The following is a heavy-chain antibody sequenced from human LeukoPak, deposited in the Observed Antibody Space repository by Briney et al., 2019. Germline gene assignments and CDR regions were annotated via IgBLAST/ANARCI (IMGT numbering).Heavy chain of an antibody. J-gene: IGHJ4*02. CDR3: TTEGWLVREPFDY. Sequence: KAGGSLRLSCAASGFTFSNAWMSWVRQAPGKGLEWVGRIKSKTDGGTTDYAAPVKGRFTISRDDSKNTLYLQMNSLKTEDTAVYYCTTEGWLVREPFDYWGQGTLVTVSS. V-gene: IGHV3-15*01. CDR2: IKSKTDGGTT. CDR1: GFTFSNAW. D-gene: IGHD6-19*01.